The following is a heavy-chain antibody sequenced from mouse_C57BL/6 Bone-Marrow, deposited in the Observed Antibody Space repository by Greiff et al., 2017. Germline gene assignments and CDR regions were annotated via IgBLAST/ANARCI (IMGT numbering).Heavy chain of an antibody. D-gene: IGHD2-12*01. CDR1: GYTFTSYG. J-gene: IGHJ3*01. CDR2: IYPRSGNT. Sequence: VQLQQSGAELARPGASVKLSCKASGYTFTSYGISWVKQRTGQGLEWIGEIYPRSGNTYYNEKFKGKATLTADKSSSTAYMELRSLTSEDSAVYFCAPSYDDWGQGTLVTVSA. CDR3: APSYDD. V-gene: IGHV1-81*01.